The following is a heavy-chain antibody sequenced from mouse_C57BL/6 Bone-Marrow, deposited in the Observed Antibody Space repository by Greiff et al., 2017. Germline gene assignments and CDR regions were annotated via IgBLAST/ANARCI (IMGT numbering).Heavy chain of an antibody. V-gene: IGHV2-5*01. CDR2: IWRGGST. J-gene: IGHJ1*03. Sequence: LQESGPGLVQPSQSLSITCTVSGFSLTSYGVHWVRQSPGKGLEWLGVIWRGGSTDYNAAFMSRLSITKDNSKSQVFFNMNSLQADDTAIYYCAKDNYGRSYWYFDVWGTGTTVTVTS. CDR3: AKDNYGRSYWYFDV. CDR1: GFSLTSYG. D-gene: IGHD1-1*01.